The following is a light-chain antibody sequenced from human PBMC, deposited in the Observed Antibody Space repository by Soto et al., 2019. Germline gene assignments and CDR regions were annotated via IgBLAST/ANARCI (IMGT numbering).Light chain of an antibody. V-gene: IGKV3D-15*01. CDR2: AAS. CDR3: QQYVNWPPTFT. CDR1: QSVRSD. Sequence: EIVMTQSPATLSVSPGERVTLSCRASQSVRSDLAWYQQKPGQAPRLLIYAASTRATGIPARFSGSGSGTECTLAISSLQSEDFAVYYWQQYVNWPPTFTFGQGTKLEIK. J-gene: IGKJ2*01.